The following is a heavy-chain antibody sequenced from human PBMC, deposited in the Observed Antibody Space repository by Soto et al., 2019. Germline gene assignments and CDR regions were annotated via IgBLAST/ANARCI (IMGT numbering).Heavy chain of an antibody. CDR3: AREGEYYDSSGYPYYFDY. CDR1: GFTFSNFA. CDR2: IIGSGDTT. J-gene: IGHJ4*02. V-gene: IGHV3-23*01. D-gene: IGHD3-22*01. Sequence: GGSLRLSCAASGFTFSNFAMNWVRQAPGKGLEWVSGIIGSGDTTYYADSVKGRFTISRDKSKTTLYLQMNSLRAEDTAVYYCAREGEYYDSSGYPYYFDYWGQGTLVTVSS.